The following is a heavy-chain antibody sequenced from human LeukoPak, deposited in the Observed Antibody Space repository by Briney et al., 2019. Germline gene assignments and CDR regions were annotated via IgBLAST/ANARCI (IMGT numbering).Heavy chain of an antibody. J-gene: IGHJ5*02. D-gene: IGHD6-19*01. CDR2: IYYSGST. CDR3: ARHVAVAGLRWFDP. V-gene: IGHV4-39*01. CDR1: GGSISSSSYY. Sequence: PSETLSLTCTVSGGSISSSSYYWGWIRQPPGKGLEWIGSIYYSGSTYYNPSLKSRVTISVDTSKNQFSLKLSSVTAADTAVYYCARHVAVAGLRWFDPWGQGTLVTVSS.